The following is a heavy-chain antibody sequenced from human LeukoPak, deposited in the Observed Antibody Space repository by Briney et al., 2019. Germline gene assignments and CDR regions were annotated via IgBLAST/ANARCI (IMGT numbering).Heavy chain of an antibody. D-gene: IGHD1-14*01. CDR2: VYYSGST. J-gene: IGHJ3*02. V-gene: IGHV4-59*01. CDR1: GGSISGFY. CDR3: ARGLNNRKSGRRFDVFEI. Sequence: SETLSLTCTVSGGSISGFYWSWIRQPPGKGLEWIGYVYYSGSTNYNPSLKSRVTISADTSKNQFSLRLSSVTAADTAVYYCARGLNNRKSGRRFDVFEIWGQGTMVTVSS.